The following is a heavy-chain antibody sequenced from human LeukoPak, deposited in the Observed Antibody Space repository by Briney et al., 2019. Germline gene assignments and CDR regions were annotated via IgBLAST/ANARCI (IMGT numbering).Heavy chain of an antibody. CDR3: ARVLSSSHPDGYYYYYYYMDV. CDR1: GYTLTELS. V-gene: IGHV1-18*01. D-gene: IGHD5-24*01. CDR2: ISVYNGNT. Sequence: ASVKVSCKVSGYTLTELSMHWVRQAPGQGLEWMGWISVYNGNTNYAQKVHGRVTMTTDTSTSTAYMEMRSLRSDDTAVYYCARVLSSSHPDGYYYYYYYMDVWGTGTTVTVSS. J-gene: IGHJ6*03.